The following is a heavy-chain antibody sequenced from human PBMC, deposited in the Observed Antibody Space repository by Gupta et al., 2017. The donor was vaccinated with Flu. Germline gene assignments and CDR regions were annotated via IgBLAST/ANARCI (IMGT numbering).Heavy chain of an antibody. V-gene: IGHV4-39*01. CDR2: AYYSGST. Sequence: VQPSEPLSLTCTLSGASISSSNFDWGWIRQPPGQGLEWIGNAYYSGSTYYNRSLKSRVAMSVATSKNQFSLKLTSVTATDTAVEDGARSPVEIRRDWDFDIWGRGTRVTVSS. D-gene: IGHD6-19*01. CDR1: GASISSSNFD. CDR3: ARSPVEIRRDWDFDI. J-gene: IGHJ2*01.